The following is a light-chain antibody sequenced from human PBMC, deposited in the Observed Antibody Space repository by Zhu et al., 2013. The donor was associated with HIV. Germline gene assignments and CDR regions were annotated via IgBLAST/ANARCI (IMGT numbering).Light chain of an antibody. Sequence: EIVMTQSPATLSVSAGGRATLSCRASQSVSSNLAWYQQKPGQAPRLLIYDASNRATGIPARFSGSGSGTDFTLTISSLEPEDFAVYYCQQRSNWPPEVTFGQGTRLEIK. CDR2: DAS. CDR3: QQRSNWPPEVT. V-gene: IGKV3-11*01. CDR1: QSVSSN. J-gene: IGKJ5*01.